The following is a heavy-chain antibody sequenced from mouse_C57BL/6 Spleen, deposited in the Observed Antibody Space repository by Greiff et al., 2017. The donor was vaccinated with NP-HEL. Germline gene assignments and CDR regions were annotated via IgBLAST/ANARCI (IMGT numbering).Heavy chain of an antibody. D-gene: IGHD2-4*01. CDR2: INPNNGGT. J-gene: IGHJ2*01. Sequence: EVQLQQSGPELVKPGASVKISCKASGYTFTDYYMNWVKQSHGKSLEWIGDINPNNGGTSYNQKFKGKATLTVDKSSSTAYMELRSLTSEDSAVYYCAICPFYDYDDFDYWGQGTTLTVSS. V-gene: IGHV1-26*01. CDR1: GYTFTDYY. CDR3: AICPFYDYDDFDY.